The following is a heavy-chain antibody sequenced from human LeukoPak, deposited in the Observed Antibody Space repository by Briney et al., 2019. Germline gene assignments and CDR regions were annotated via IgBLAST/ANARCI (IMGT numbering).Heavy chain of an antibody. CDR1: GFTFSSYS. V-gene: IGHV3-21*01. D-gene: IGHD3-16*01. CDR3: ARALYDYVWGSYNY. CDR2: ISSSSYI. J-gene: IGHJ4*02. Sequence: PGGSLRLSCAASGFTFSSYSMNWVRQAPGKGLEWVSSISSSSYIYYADSVKGRFTISRDNAKNSLYLQMNSLRAEDTAVYYCARALYDYVWGSYNYWGQGALFTVSS.